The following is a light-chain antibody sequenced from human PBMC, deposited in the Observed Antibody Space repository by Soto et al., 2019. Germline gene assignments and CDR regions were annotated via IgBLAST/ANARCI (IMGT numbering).Light chain of an antibody. V-gene: IGLV2-8*01. CDR1: KNDTGVYDF. Sequence: QSALTQPPSASGSPGQSVTISCTGTKNDTGVYDFVSWYQHHPGKAPRLIIYEVVQRPSGVPDRFSGSKSGNTASLTVSGLRAADEADYFCKSYAGSNTYVFGSGTKVTVL. CDR2: EVV. CDR3: KSYAGSNTYV. J-gene: IGLJ1*01.